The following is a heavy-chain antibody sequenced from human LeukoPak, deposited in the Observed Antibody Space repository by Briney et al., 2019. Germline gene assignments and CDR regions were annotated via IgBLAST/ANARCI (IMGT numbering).Heavy chain of an antibody. CDR3: AAEHEKVDYMSTWFDP. CDR2: FDPEDGET. CDR1: GSTLTELS. Sequence: ASVKVSCKVSGSTLTELSMHWVRQAPGKGLEWMGGFDPEDGETFYAQDFQGRVIMTEDTSTDTAYMELSSLRSEDTAVYYCAAEHEKVDYMSTWFDPWGQGTLVTVSS. J-gene: IGHJ5*02. D-gene: IGHD4/OR15-4a*01. V-gene: IGHV1-24*01.